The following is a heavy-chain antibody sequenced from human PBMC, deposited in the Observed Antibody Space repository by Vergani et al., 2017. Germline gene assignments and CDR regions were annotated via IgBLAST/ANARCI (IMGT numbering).Heavy chain of an antibody. CDR1: GGSISSGGYS. Sequence: QLQLQESGSGLVKPSQTLSLTCAVSGGSISSGGYSWSWIRQPPGKGLEWIGYIYHSGSTYYNPSLKSRVTISVDTSKNQFSLKVRSVTAADTAVFYCARTPFCSSTSCSFMDVWGKWTTVTVSS. CDR2: IYHSGST. D-gene: IGHD2-2*01. J-gene: IGHJ6*03. V-gene: IGHV4-30-2*02. CDR3: ARTPFCSSTSCSFMDV.